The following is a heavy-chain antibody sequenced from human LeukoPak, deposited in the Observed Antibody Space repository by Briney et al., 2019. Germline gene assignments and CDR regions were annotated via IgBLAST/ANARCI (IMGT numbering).Heavy chain of an antibody. CDR2: ITHSGGTT. Sequence: GGSLRLSCAASGFTFSTYAMAWVRQAPGKGLEWVAGITHSGGTTYYADSVKGRFTISRDNPKNTLYLQMNRLRAKDTALYSCAKGRYSDSSGYWLLESWGEGTLVTVSS. CDR3: AKGRYSDSSGYWLLES. CDR1: GFTFSTYA. V-gene: IGHV3-23*01. J-gene: IGHJ5*02. D-gene: IGHD3-22*01.